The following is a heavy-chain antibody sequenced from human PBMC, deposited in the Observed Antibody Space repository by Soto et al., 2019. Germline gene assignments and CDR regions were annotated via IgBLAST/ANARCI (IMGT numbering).Heavy chain of an antibody. D-gene: IGHD6-13*01. CDR1: GFTFTSYT. V-gene: IGHV3-21*01. CDR3: ARDLAAATSYGMDV. J-gene: IGHJ6*02. Sequence: EVQLVESGGGLVKPGGSLRLSCAASGFTFTSYTMNWVRQAPGKGLEWVSSISSSSTYIYYADSVKGRFTISRDNAKNPPYLQMNSLRAEDTAVYYCARDLAAATSYGMDVWGQGTTVTVSS. CDR2: ISSSSTYI.